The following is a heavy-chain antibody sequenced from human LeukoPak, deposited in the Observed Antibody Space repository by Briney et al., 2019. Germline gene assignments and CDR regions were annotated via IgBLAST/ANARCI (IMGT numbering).Heavy chain of an antibody. J-gene: IGHJ4*02. V-gene: IGHV3-23*01. Sequence: PGGSLRLSCAASGFTFSNYAMNWVRQAPGKGLEWVSAISGSGGNTYYADSVKGRFTISRDNSKNTLYLQMNSLRAEDTAVYYCAKVPRGAGTPSGYWGQGTLVTVSS. CDR1: GFTFSNYA. D-gene: IGHD3-3*01. CDR3: AKVPRGAGTPSGY. CDR2: ISGSGGNT.